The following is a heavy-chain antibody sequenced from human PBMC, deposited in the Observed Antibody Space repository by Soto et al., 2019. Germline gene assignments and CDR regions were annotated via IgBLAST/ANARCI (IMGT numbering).Heavy chain of an antibody. J-gene: IGHJ4*02. CDR2: IYPGDSDT. V-gene: IGHV5-51*01. D-gene: IGHD3-22*01. Sequence: GESLKISCKGSGYSFTSYWIGWVRQMPGKVLEWMGIIYPGDSDTRYSPSFQGQVTISADKSISTAYLQWSSLKASDTAMYYCARLGGGYYDSSGPRAYFDYWGQGXLVTVYS. CDR1: GYSFTSYW. CDR3: ARLGGGYYDSSGPRAYFDY.